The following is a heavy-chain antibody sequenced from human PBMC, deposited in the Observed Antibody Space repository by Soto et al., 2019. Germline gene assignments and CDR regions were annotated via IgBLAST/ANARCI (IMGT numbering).Heavy chain of an antibody. Sequence: EVQLLESGGGLVQPGGSLRLSCAASGFTFSSYVMSWVRQAPGKGLEWVSGISGSGDNTYYADSVKGRFTISRDNSKNTLFLQMNSLRAEDTALYFCAKEMGDYYDSSGSWFDPWGQETLVTVSS. J-gene: IGHJ5*02. CDR2: ISGSGDNT. V-gene: IGHV3-23*01. D-gene: IGHD3-22*01. CDR3: AKEMGDYYDSSGSWFDP. CDR1: GFTFSSYV.